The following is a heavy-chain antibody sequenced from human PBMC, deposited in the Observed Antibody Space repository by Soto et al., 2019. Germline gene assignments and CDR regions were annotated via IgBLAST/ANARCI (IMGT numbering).Heavy chain of an antibody. J-gene: IGHJ4*02. CDR3: AKNYYGSGSSADY. Sequence: GSLRLSCAASGFTFSSSGMHWVRQAPGKGLEWVAVISYDGSNKYYADSVKGRFTISRDNSKNTLYLQMNSLRAEDTAVYYCAKNYYGSGSSADYWGQGTLVTVSS. V-gene: IGHV3-30*18. CDR1: GFTFSSSG. D-gene: IGHD3-10*01. CDR2: ISYDGSNK.